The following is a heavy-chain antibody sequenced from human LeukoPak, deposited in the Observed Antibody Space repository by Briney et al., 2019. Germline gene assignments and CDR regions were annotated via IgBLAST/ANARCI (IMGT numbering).Heavy chain of an antibody. CDR3: AKGDDILTGYYRYYYYGMDV. J-gene: IGHJ6*02. CDR2: ISGSGGST. V-gene: IGHV3-23*01. Sequence: PGGSLRLSCAASGFTFSSYAMSWVRQAPGKGLEWVSAISGSGGSTYYADSVKGRFTISRDNSKNTLYLQMNSLRAEDTAVYYCAKGDDILTGYYRYYYYGMDVWGQGTTVTVSS. D-gene: IGHD3-9*01. CDR1: GFTFSSYA.